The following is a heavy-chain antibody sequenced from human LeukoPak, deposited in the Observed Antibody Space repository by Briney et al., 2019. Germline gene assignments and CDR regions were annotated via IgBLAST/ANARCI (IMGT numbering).Heavy chain of an antibody. V-gene: IGHV3-30*01. Sequence: SGGSLRLSCAASGFTFSSYAMHWVRQAPGKGLEWVAVISYDGSNKYYADSVKGRFTISRDNSKNTLYLQMNSLRAEDTAVYYCARDSLHRGSGNWYRSTKLEAPDDYWGQGTLVTVSS. D-gene: IGHD6-13*01. CDR2: ISYDGSNK. CDR3: ARDSLHRGSGNWYRSTKLEAPDDY. J-gene: IGHJ4*02. CDR1: GFTFSSYA.